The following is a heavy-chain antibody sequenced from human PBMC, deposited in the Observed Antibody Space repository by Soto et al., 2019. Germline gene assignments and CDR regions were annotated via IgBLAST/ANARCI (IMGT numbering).Heavy chain of an antibody. D-gene: IGHD3-10*01. CDR1: GFTFSNAW. V-gene: IGHV3-15*07. J-gene: IGHJ4*02. Sequence: EVHLVESGGGLVKPGGSLRVSCAASGFTFSNAWMFWVRQAPGKGQEWVGRIKSKTDGGTTDYNTLMKDRITISREDSKNTLYLEMSSLDIEDPAVYYCFTGVAMVRCGALAYWGQGVLVTVSS. CDR2: IKSKTDGGTT. CDR3: FTGVAMVRCGALAY.